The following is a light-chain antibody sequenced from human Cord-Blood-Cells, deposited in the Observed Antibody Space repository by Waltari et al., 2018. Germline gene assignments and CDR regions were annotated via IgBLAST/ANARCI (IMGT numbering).Light chain of an antibody. Sequence: DIQMTQSPSFLSASVGDRVTIPCRASQSISSYLNWYQQKPGKAPKLLIYAASSLQSGVPSRFSGSGSGTDFTLTISSLQPEDFATYYCQQSYSTPWTFGQGTKVEIK. CDR2: AAS. V-gene: IGKV1-39*01. CDR1: QSISSY. J-gene: IGKJ1*01. CDR3: QQSYSTPWT.